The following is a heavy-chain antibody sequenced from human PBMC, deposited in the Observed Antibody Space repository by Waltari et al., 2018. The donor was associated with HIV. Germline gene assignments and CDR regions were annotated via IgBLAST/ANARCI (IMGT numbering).Heavy chain of an antibody. Sequence: QVQLVQSGAEVKKPGSSVKVSCKGSGGTFNRYSMSWVRQAPGQGLEWMGGIIPMFGTANYAQKFQGRVTLTADESTSVVYMELSSLRSEDTAVYYCAREGFGNFNPGMDVWGQGTTVTVSS. CDR2: IIPMFGTA. J-gene: IGHJ6*02. CDR1: GGTFNRYS. CDR3: AREGFGNFNPGMDV. V-gene: IGHV1-69*01. D-gene: IGHD3-10*01.